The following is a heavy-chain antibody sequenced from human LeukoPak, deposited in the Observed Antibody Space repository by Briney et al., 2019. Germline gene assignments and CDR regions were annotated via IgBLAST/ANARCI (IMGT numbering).Heavy chain of an antibody. V-gene: IGHV3-48*03. CDR2: ISSRSSVI. J-gene: IGHJ5*02. CDR1: GFTFSNYE. Sequence: GGSLRLSCAASGFTFSNYEMNWVRPAPEKGLEWISYISSRSSVIYYADSVKGRFTISRDNAKNSLDLQMKSLRAEDTAVYYCARSLPYCTNTSCYLDPWGQGTLVTVSS. D-gene: IGHD2-2*01. CDR3: ARSLPYCTNTSCYLDP.